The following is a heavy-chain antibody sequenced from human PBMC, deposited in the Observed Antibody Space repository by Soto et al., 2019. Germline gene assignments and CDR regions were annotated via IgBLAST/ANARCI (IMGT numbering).Heavy chain of an antibody. Sequence: PSQTLSLPCXISGDSVSSNSAAWNWIRQSPSRGLEWLGRTYYRSKWYNDYAVSVKSRITINPDTSKNQFSLQLNSVTPEDTAVYYCARELSSGNDKYYYYGMDVWGQGTTVTVSS. V-gene: IGHV6-1*01. D-gene: IGHD6-19*01. CDR1: GDSVSSNSAA. CDR3: ARELSSGNDKYYYYGMDV. J-gene: IGHJ6*02. CDR2: TYYRSKWYN.